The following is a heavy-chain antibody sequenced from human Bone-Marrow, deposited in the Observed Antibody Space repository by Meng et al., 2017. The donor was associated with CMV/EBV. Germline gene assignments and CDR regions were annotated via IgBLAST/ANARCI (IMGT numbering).Heavy chain of an antibody. CDR3: ARMIAAAFAY. CDR1: GGSISSYY. CDR2: IYYSGST. D-gene: IGHD6-13*01. Sequence: SETLSLTCTVSGGSISSYYWSWVRQPPGKGLEWIGYIYYSGSTNYNPSLKSRVTISVDTSQNQFSLKLSSVTAADTAVYYCARMIAAAFAYWGQGTLVTVSS. V-gene: IGHV4-59*01. J-gene: IGHJ4*02.